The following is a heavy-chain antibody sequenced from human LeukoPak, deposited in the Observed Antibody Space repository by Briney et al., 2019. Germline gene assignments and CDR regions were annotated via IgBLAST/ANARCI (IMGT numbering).Heavy chain of an antibody. CDR2: ISYDGTNK. Sequence: PGRSLRLSCTASGFTFSTYGAHWVRQAPGKGLEWVAVISYDGTNKYYTDSVRGRFNISRDNSKNTLYLQMNSLRAEDTAVYCCAKTYYYGSGSYPIGAFDIWGQGTMVTVSS. V-gene: IGHV3-30*18. CDR1: GFTFSTYG. D-gene: IGHD3-10*01. CDR3: AKTYYYGSGSYPIGAFDI. J-gene: IGHJ3*02.